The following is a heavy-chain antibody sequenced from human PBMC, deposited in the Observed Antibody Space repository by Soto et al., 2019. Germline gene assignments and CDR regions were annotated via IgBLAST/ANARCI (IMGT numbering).Heavy chain of an antibody. V-gene: IGHV3-23*01. J-gene: IGHJ6*03. CDR2: ISGSGGST. CDR1: GFTFSSYA. CDR3: AREGVCSGYDSRYYYYMDV. D-gene: IGHD5-12*01. Sequence: GGSLRLSCAASGFTFSSYAMSWVRQAPGKGLEWVSAISGSGGSTYYADSVKGRFTISRDNSKNTLYLQMNSLRAEDTAVYYCAREGVCSGYDSRYYYYMDVWGKGTTVTGSS.